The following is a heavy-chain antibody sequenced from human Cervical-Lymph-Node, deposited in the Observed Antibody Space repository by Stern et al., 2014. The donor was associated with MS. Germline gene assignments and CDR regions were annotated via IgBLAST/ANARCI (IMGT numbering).Heavy chain of an antibody. CDR3: ASRTLTFPYYFDS. J-gene: IGHJ4*02. D-gene: IGHD3-9*01. CDR2: GYHSGSA. Sequence: VQLVESGPGLVKPSGTLSLTCAVSGGSILRTDWWSWVRQPPGTLLEWIGEGYHSGSAHYTPTLKSRVTISVDTSQNRLPQKLTSVTAADTALYYCASRTLTFPYYFDSWGQGTLVTVSS. V-gene: IGHV4-4*02. CDR1: GGSILRTDW.